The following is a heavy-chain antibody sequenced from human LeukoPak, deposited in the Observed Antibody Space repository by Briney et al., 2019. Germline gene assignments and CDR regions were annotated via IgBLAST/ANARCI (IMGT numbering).Heavy chain of an antibody. Sequence: GASVKVSCKASGYIFTSYGVNWVRQAPGQGLEWMGWISSYNGKTHYSQKLQGRVTMTTDKSTSTAYMELRRLRSDDTAVYYCARTSYCGGDCLDYWGQGTLVTVSS. CDR2: ISSYNGKT. CDR1: GYIFTSYG. CDR3: ARTSYCGGDCLDY. V-gene: IGHV1-18*01. J-gene: IGHJ4*02. D-gene: IGHD2-21*02.